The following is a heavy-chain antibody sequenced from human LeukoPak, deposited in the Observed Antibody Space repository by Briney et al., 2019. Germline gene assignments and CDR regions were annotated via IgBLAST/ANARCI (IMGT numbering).Heavy chain of an antibody. D-gene: IGHD6-19*01. CDR1: GGSISSSSYY. CDR3: ARHVIAVAPGYQ. V-gene: IGHV4-39*01. Sequence: SETLSLTCTVSGGSISSSSYYWGWIRQPPGKGLEWIGSIYYSGSTYYNPSLKSRVTISVDTSKNQFSLKLSSVTAADTAVYYCARHVIAVAPGYQWGQETLVTVSS. CDR2: IYYSGST. J-gene: IGHJ4*02.